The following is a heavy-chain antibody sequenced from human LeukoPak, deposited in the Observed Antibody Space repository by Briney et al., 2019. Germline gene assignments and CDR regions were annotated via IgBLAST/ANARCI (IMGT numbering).Heavy chain of an antibody. CDR2: IYYSGST. CDR3: ARHESSFGDFWSGYRFDY. D-gene: IGHD3-3*01. CDR1: GGSISSYY. V-gene: IGHV4-59*08. Sequence: SETLSLTRTVSGGSISSYYWSWIRQPPGKGLEWIGYIYYSGSTNYNPSLKSRVTISVDTSKNQFSLKLSSVTAADTAVYYCARHESSFGDFWSGYRFDYWGQGTLVTVSS. J-gene: IGHJ4*02.